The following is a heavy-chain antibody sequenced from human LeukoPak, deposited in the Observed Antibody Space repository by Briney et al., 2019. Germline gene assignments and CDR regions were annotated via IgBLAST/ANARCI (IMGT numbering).Heavy chain of an antibody. CDR3: ARGGIDYDILTGYYSDY. D-gene: IGHD3-9*01. CDR1: GGSISSSSYY. CDR2: INYSGST. J-gene: IGHJ4*02. Sequence: SETLSLTCSVSGGSISSSSYYWGWIRQPPGKGLEWIGSINYSGSTYYKPSLKSRVTISVDTSKNQFSLKLSSVTAADTAVYYCARGGIDYDILTGYYSDYWGQGTLVTVSS. V-gene: IGHV4-39*01.